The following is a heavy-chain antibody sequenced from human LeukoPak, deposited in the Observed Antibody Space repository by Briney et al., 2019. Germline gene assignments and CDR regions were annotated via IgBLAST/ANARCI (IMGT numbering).Heavy chain of an antibody. V-gene: IGHV3-7*05. CDR3: ARGYWNFDL. J-gene: IGHJ2*01. Sequence: GGSLRLSCAASGFTFSSYRMTWVRQAPGKGLEWVANIKQDGSEKYYVDSVKGRFTISRDNAKNSLYLQMNSLRAEDTAVYYCARGYWNFDLWGRGTLVTVSS. CDR2: IKQDGSEK. CDR1: GFTFSSYR.